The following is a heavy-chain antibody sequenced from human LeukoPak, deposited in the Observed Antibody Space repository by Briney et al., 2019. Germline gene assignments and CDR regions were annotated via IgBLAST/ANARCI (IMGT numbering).Heavy chain of an antibody. V-gene: IGHV4-34*01. CDR2: INHSGGT. CDR1: GGSFSDYS. J-gene: IGHJ6*03. D-gene: IGHD6-19*01. Sequence: PSETLSLTCAVYGGSFSDYSWTWIRQPPGKGLQWIGEINHSGGTNHNPSLMSRVIMSVDTSKNQISLKLSSVTAADTAVYYCARDEIAVAGPNYYYYMDVWGKGTTVTVSS. CDR3: ARDEIAVAGPNYYYYMDV.